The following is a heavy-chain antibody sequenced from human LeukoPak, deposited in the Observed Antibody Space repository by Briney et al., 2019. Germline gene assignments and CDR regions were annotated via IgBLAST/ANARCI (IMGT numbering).Heavy chain of an antibody. Sequence: GGSLRLSCAASGFTFSSNYISWVRQAPGKGLEWVSVIYSGGNTYYADSVKGRFTISRDNSKNTLYLQMNSLRAEDTAVYYCAISPPGITVAGPSFDYWGQGTLVTVSS. D-gene: IGHD6-19*01. CDR3: AISPPGITVAGPSFDY. CDR1: GFTFSSNY. J-gene: IGHJ4*02. CDR2: IYSGGNT. V-gene: IGHV3-66*01.